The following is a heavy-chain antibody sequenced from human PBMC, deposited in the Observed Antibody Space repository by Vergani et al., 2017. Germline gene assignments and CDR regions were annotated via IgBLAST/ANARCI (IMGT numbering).Heavy chain of an antibody. CDR1: GCSISSYY. V-gene: IGHV4-59*01. J-gene: IGHJ6*03. Sequence: QVQLQESGPGLVKPSETLSLTCTVSGCSISSYYWSWIPQPPGRGLEWIGYIYYSGSTNYNPSLKSRVTISVDTSKNPFSLKLSSVTAADTAVYYCAREGWGNDYYYYYMDVWGKGTTVTVSS. CDR2: IYYSGST. D-gene: IGHD3-16*01. CDR3: AREGWGNDYYYYYMDV.